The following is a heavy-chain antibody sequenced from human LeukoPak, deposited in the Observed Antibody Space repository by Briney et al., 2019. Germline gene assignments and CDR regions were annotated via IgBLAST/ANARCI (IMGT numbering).Heavy chain of an antibody. CDR1: GGSISSSNW. V-gene: IGHV4-4*02. Sequence: SETLSLTCAVSGGSISSSNWWSWVRQPPGKGLEWIGEIYHSGSTNYNPSLKSRVTISVDTSKNQFSLKLSSVTAADTAVYYCAREDDFWSGYEYWGQGTLVTVSS. CDR2: IYHSGST. D-gene: IGHD3-3*01. CDR3: AREDDFWSGYEY. J-gene: IGHJ4*02.